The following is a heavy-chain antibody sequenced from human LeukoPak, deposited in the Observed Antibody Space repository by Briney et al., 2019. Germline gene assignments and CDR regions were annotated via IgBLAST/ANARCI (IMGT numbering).Heavy chain of an antibody. CDR3: AREVGGYCSGGSCYEAFDI. J-gene: IGHJ3*02. V-gene: IGHV1-3*01. CDR2: INAGNGNT. CDR1: GYTFTSYA. D-gene: IGHD2-15*01. Sequence: ASVKVSCKASGYTFTSYAMHWVRQAPGQRLEWMGWINAGNGNTKYSQKFQGRVTITRDTSASTAYMELSSLRSEDTAVYYCAREVGGYCSGGSCYEAFDIWGQGTMVTVSS.